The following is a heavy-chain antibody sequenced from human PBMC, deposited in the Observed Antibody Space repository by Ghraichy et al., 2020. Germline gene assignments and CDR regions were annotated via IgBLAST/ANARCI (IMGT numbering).Heavy chain of an antibody. V-gene: IGHV3-9*01. Sequence: SLNISCAASGFTFDDYAMHWVRQAPGKGLEWVSGISWNSGSIGYADSVKGRFIISRDNAKNSLYLQMNSLRAEDTALYYCAKDISDEGATDYWGQGTLVTVSS. CDR2: ISWNSGSI. D-gene: IGHD1-26*01. CDR3: AKDISDEGATDY. J-gene: IGHJ4*02. CDR1: GFTFDDYA.